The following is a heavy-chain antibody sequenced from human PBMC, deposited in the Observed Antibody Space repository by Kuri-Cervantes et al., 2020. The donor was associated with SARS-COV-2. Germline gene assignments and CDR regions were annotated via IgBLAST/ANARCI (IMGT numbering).Heavy chain of an antibody. Sequence: ASVQVSCKASGYTFTGYYMHWVRQAPGQGLEWMGWINPNSGGTNYAQKFQGRVTMTRDTSINTAYMELSRLSSDDTSVYYCVRLGFGDYEIDYWRQGTLVTVSS. CDR2: INPNSGGT. V-gene: IGHV1-2*02. CDR1: GYTFTGYY. CDR3: VRLGFGDYEIDY. J-gene: IGHJ4*02. D-gene: IGHD4-17*01.